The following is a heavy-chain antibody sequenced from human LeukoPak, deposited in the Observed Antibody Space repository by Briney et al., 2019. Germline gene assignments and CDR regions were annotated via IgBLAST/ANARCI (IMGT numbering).Heavy chain of an antibody. CDR1: GGSISSSY. CDR3: ARPAYGDPWYFDL. V-gene: IGHV4-59*08. J-gene: IGHJ2*01. CDR2: IYYNGST. Sequence: SETLSLTCTISGGSISSSYWSWIRQPPGKGLEWIGYIYYNGSTNYNPSLKSRVTISVDTSKNQFSLKLSSVTAADTAVYYCARPAYGDPWYFDLWGRGTLVTVSS. D-gene: IGHD4-17*01.